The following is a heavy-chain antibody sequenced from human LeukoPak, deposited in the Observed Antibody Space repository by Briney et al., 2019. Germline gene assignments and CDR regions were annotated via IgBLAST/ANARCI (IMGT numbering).Heavy chain of an antibody. Sequence: GGSLSLSCAASGFTFTTYWMSWVRQAPGKGLEWVASIKQDGTEKYYVDSVKGRFTICRDNAKNSLYLQMNSLRAEDTAVYYCARGVFTLDYWGQGTLVTVSS. CDR2: IKQDGTEK. CDR1: GFTFTTYW. D-gene: IGHD3-10*01. V-gene: IGHV3-7*03. CDR3: ARGVFTLDY. J-gene: IGHJ4*02.